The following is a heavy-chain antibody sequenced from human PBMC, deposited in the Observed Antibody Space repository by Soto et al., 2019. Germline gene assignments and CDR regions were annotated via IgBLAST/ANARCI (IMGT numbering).Heavy chain of an antibody. CDR3: TRVGNDFWSGYYYGMDV. J-gene: IGHJ6*02. D-gene: IGHD3-3*01. V-gene: IGHV3-49*04. CDR2: IRSKAYGGTT. Sequence: GGSLRLSCTASGFTFGDYAMSWVRQAPGKGLEWVGFIRSKAYGGTTEYAASVKGRFTISRDDSKSIAYLQMNSLKTEDTAVYYCTRVGNDFWSGYYYGMDVWGQGTTVTVSS. CDR1: GFTFGDYA.